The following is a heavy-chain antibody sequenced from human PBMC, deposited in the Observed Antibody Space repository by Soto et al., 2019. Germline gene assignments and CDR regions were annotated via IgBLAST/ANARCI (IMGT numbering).Heavy chain of an antibody. CDR1: GYTFTAYA. Sequence: ASVKVSCKASGYTFTAYAISWVRQAPGQGLEWMGWISAYNGDTNYAQMLQGRVTMTTDTSTSTAYMELRSLRSDDTAVYYCARDAPRGYDYVWESYRYFDYWGQGTLVTVSS. D-gene: IGHD3-16*02. CDR3: ARDAPRGYDYVWESYRYFDY. J-gene: IGHJ4*02. V-gene: IGHV1-18*01. CDR2: ISAYNGDT.